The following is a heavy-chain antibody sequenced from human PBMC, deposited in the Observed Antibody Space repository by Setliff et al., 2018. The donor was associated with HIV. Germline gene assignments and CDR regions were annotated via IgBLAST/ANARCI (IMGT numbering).Heavy chain of an antibody. D-gene: IGHD1-7*01. CDR2: IHTRGSI. V-gene: IGHV4-4*09. CDR1: GGSLSGDH. CDR3: VRHPREEPQRNYKFDS. Sequence: PSETLSLTCTVSGGSLSGDHWSWIRQSPGKGLEWIGYIHTRGSINYIPSLKTRATVSLDTSKNQFFLRLTSVTAADTAIYYCVRHPREEPQRNYKFDSWGQGMLVT. J-gene: IGHJ4*02.